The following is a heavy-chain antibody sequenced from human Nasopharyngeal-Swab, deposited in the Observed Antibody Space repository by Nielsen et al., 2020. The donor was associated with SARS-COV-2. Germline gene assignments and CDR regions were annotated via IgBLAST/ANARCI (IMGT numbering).Heavy chain of an antibody. CDR1: GGSFSGYY. CDR3: ARAWVAGHFDY. CDR2: INHSGST. D-gene: IGHD6-19*01. Sequence: SETLSLTCAVYGGSFSGYYWSWIRQPPGKGLEWIGEINHSGSTNYNPSLKSRVTISVDTSKNQFSLKLSSVTAADTAVYYCARAWVAGHFDYWGQGTLVTVSS. J-gene: IGHJ4*02. V-gene: IGHV4-34*01.